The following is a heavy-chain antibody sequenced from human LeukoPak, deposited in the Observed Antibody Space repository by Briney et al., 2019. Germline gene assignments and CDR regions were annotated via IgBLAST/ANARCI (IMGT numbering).Heavy chain of an antibody. J-gene: IGHJ3*02. D-gene: IGHD2-15*01. V-gene: IGHV3-23*01. CDR3: AGDIVVVVAATAGAFDI. CDR2: ISGSGGST. Sequence: PGGSLRLSCAASGFTFNSYAMSWVRQAPGKGLEWVSAISGSGGSTYYADSVKGRFTISRDNSKNTLYLQMNSLRAEDTAVYYCAGDIVVVVAATAGAFDIWGQGTMVTVSS. CDR1: GFTFNSYA.